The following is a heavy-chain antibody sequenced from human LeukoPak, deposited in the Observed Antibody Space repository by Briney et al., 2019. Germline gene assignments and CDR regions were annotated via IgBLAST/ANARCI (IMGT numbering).Heavy chain of an antibody. Sequence: GGSLRLSCAPSAFSLSIYGINWVRQAPGKGLEWVSYISSSSSSVYYADSVKGRFTISRYNVKNSLYLQMNSLRDEDTAMYYCARDTGDYGDLDAIDMWGQGTMVTVSA. CDR3: ARDTGDYGDLDAIDM. CDR2: ISSSSSSV. D-gene: IGHD4-17*01. CDR1: AFSLSIYG. V-gene: IGHV3-48*02. J-gene: IGHJ3*02.